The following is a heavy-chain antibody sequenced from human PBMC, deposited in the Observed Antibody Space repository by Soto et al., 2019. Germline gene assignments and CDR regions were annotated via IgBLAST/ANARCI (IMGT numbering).Heavy chain of an antibody. CDR3: ASFLGYCSGGSCRTDY. V-gene: IGHV4-4*02. D-gene: IGHD2-15*01. J-gene: IGHJ4*02. CDR2: IYHSGST. Sequence: QVQLQESGPGLVKPSGTLSLTCAVSGGSISSSNWWSWVRQPPGKGLGWIGEIYHSGSTNYNPSLKSRVTISVDKSKNQFSLKLSSVTAADTAVYYCASFLGYCSGGSCRTDYWGQGTLVTVSS. CDR1: GGSISSSNW.